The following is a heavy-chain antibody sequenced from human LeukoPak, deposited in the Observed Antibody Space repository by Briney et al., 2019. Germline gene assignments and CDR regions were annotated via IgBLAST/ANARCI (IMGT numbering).Heavy chain of an antibody. J-gene: IGHJ6*02. D-gene: IGHD2-15*01. CDR3: ARDPGHMWELLSEAYGMDV. V-gene: IGHV3-7*01. CDR2: IKQDGSGK. CDR1: GFTFSSYW. Sequence: GGSLRLSCAASGFTFSSYWMNWVRQAPGKGLEWVANIKQDGSGKYYVDSVKGRFTISRDNAKNSLYLQMNSLRAEDTDVYYCARDPGHMWELLSEAYGMDVWGHGTTVTVSS.